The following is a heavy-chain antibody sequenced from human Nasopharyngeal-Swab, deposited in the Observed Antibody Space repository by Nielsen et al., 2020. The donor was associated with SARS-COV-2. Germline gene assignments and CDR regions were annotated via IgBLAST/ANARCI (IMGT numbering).Heavy chain of an antibody. D-gene: IGHD2-2*01. CDR3: ARGPGYCSSTSCHAYFDY. CDR2: INHSGST. CDR1: GGSFSGYY. J-gene: IGHJ4*02. Sequence: ETLSLTCAVYGGSFSGYYWSWIRQPPGKGLEWIGEINHSGSTNYNPSLKSRVTISVDTSKNQFSLKLSSVTAADTAVYYCARGPGYCSSTSCHAYFDYWGQGTLVTVSS. V-gene: IGHV4-34*01.